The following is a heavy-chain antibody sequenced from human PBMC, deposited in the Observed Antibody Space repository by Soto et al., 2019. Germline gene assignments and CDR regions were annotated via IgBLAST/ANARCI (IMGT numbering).Heavy chain of an antibody. Sequence: VQLVESGGGLVKPGGSLRLSCAASGFTFSNAWMSWVRQAPGKGLEWVGRIKSKTDGGTTDYAAPVKGRFTISRDESKNTLDLQMNSLKTEDTAVYYCTTVGTTDKRGGAFDIWGQGTMVTVSS. CDR1: GFTFSNAW. CDR2: IKSKTDGGTT. D-gene: IGHD4-17*01. CDR3: TTVGTTDKRGGAFDI. V-gene: IGHV3-15*01. J-gene: IGHJ3*02.